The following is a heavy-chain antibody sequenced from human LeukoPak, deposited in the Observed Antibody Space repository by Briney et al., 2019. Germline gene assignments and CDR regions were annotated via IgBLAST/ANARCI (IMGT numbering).Heavy chain of an antibody. CDR3: TRGEEMATITTTLDFDY. CDR2: IRSKAYGGTT. V-gene: IGHV3-49*04. D-gene: IGHD5-24*01. CDR1: GFTFGDYA. Sequence: GGSLRLSCAASGFTFGDYAMSWVRQAPGKGLEWVGFIRSKAYGGTTEYAASVKGRFTISRDDSKSIAYLQMNSLKTEDTAVYYCTRGEEMATITTTLDFDYWGQGTLVTVSS. J-gene: IGHJ4*02.